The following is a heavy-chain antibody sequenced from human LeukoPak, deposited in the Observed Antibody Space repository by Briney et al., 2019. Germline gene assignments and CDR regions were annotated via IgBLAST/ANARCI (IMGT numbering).Heavy chain of an antibody. CDR2: IYYSGST. D-gene: IGHD6-19*01. CDR1: GGSISSYY. J-gene: IGHJ6*02. CDR3: ARSIAVTINYYYYGMDV. Sequence: SATLSLTCTVSGGSISSYYWNWIRQPPGKGLEWIGYIYYSGSTNYNPSLKSRVTISVDTSKNQFSLKLSSVTAADTAVYYCARSIAVTINYYYYGMDVWGQGTTVTVSS. V-gene: IGHV4-59*08.